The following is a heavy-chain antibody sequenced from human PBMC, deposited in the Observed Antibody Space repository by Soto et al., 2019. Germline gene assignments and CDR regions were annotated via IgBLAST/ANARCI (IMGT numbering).Heavy chain of an antibody. J-gene: IGHJ4*02. CDR1: GTSISSYY. V-gene: IGHV4-59*01. Sequence: SETLSLTCTVSGTSISSYYWSWTRQPPGKGLEWIANIHYSGTTNYNPSLASRVTLSVDTSKNQFSLKMTSMTAADRAMYFCARYNSYAIDYWGRGTLVTVSS. CDR3: ARYNSYAIDY. CDR2: IHYSGTT. D-gene: IGHD2-8*01.